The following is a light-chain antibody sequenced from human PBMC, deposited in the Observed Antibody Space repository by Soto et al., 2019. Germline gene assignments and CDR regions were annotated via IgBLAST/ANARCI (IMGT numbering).Light chain of an antibody. CDR1: QSISNF. Sequence: SSLSASLGDRVTITCRASQSISNFLNWFQHKPGKAPKVLISAASTLQSGVPSRISGSVSGTDFTLTISSLQPEDSASYYCQHYYNSVVTFGGGTKLDSK. J-gene: IGKJ4*01. CDR2: AAS. CDR3: QHYYNSVVT. V-gene: IGKV1-39*01.